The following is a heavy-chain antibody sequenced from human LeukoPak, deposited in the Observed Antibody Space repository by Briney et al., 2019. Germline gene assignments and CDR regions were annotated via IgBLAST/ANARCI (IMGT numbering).Heavy chain of an antibody. D-gene: IGHD2-2*01. CDR2: IIPIFGTA. CDR3: ARVRYCSSTSCYYFDY. J-gene: IGHJ4*02. CDR1: GGTLSSYA. Sequence: SVKDSCKASGGTLSSYAISWVRQAPGQGLEWMGGIIPIFGTANYAQKFQGRVTITTDESTSTAYMELSSLRSEDTAVYYCARVRYCSSTSCYYFDYWGQGTLVTVSS. V-gene: IGHV1-69*05.